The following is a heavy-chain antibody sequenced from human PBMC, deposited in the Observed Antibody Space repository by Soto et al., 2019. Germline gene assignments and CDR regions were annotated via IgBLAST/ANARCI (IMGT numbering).Heavy chain of an antibody. J-gene: IGHJ4*02. CDR1: GFTFTNFW. V-gene: IGHV3-7*01. CDR2: INPDGSEK. D-gene: IGHD2-15*01. CDR3: ARGIGFSAQDY. Sequence: GESLKISCAASGFTFTNFWMDWVRQAPGKGLEWVANINPDGSEKHYVDSVRGRFTISRDNAKNTLYVQMNSLRAEDTAVYYCARGIGFSAQDYWGQGTPVTVSS.